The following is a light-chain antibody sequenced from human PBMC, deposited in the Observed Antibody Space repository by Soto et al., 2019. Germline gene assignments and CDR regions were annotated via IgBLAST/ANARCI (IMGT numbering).Light chain of an antibody. CDR3: MLYSGGGLVV. J-gene: IGLJ2*01. CDR1: SGSVSTTYY. V-gene: IGLV8-61*01. CDR2: STH. Sequence: QTVVTQEQSFSVYPGGTVTLTCGLTSGSVSTTYYPSWYQQTPGQAPRTLIYSTHIRSSGVPDRFSGSILGNKAALTITGAHADDESDYHSMLYSGGGLVVFGGGTKPTVL.